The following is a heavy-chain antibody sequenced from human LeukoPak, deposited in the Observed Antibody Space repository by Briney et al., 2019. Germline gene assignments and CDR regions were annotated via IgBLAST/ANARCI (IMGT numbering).Heavy chain of an antibody. V-gene: IGHV3-74*01. CDR1: GFTFSNYW. Sequence: GGSLRLSCAASGFTFSNYWMHWVRQVPGKGLVWVSRINDDGSATFYADSVKGRFTISRDNAKNTWFLQINSLRAEDTAVYYCAREILAPGKTHDYWGQGTLVTVSS. CDR2: INDDGSAT. CDR3: AREILAPGKTHDY. J-gene: IGHJ4*02.